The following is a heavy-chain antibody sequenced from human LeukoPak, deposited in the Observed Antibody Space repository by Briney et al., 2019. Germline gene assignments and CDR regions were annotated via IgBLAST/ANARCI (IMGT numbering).Heavy chain of an antibody. Sequence: PGGSLRLSCAASGFTVSSNYMSWVRQASGKGLEWVGRIRSKANSYATAYAASVKGRFTISRDDSKNTAYLQMNSLKTEDTAVYYCTRTLYCSGGSCYSGHDAFDIWGQGTMVTVSS. CDR3: TRTLYCSGGSCYSGHDAFDI. CDR1: GFTVSSNY. D-gene: IGHD2-15*01. V-gene: IGHV3-73*01. J-gene: IGHJ3*02. CDR2: IRSKANSYAT.